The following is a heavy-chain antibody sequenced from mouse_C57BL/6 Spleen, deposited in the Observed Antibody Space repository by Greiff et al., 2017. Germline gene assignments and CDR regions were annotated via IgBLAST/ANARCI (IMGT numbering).Heavy chain of an antibody. V-gene: IGHV1-80*01. J-gene: IGHJ4*01. CDR1: GYAFSSYW. CDR2: IYPGDGDT. Sequence: VQLQQSGAELVKPGASVKISCKASGYAFSSYWMNWVKQRPGKGLERIGQIYPGDGDTNYNGKFKGKATLTADKSSSTAYMQLSSLTSEDSAVYFCASGLGDYYAMDYWGQGTSVTVSS. CDR3: ASGLGDYYAMDY. D-gene: IGHD3-3*01.